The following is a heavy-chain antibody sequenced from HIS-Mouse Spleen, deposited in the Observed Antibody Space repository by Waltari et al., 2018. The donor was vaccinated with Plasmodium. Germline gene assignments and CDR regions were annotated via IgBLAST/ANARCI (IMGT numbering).Heavy chain of an antibody. V-gene: IGHV1-2*02. Sequence: QVQLVQSGAEVKKPGASVKVSCKASGYTFTGYYMHWVRQAPGQGTEWSGGSNPNRGGTNYAQKLQGRGTMARETSISTAYMELSRLRSDDTAVYYCARVLGYKAAAGTFVEYFQHWGQGTLVTVSS. CDR3: ARVLGYKAAAGTFVEYFQH. CDR1: GYTFTGYY. J-gene: IGHJ1*01. CDR2: SNPNRGGT. D-gene: IGHD6-13*01.